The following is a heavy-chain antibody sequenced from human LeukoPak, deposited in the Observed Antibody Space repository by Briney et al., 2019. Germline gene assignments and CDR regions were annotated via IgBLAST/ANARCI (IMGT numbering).Heavy chain of an antibody. J-gene: IGHJ3*02. V-gene: IGHV3-7*01. CDR1: GFTFSSYW. CDR2: IKQDGSEK. D-gene: IGHD5-18*01. CDR3: ARRRIQLWSYDAFDI. Sequence: GGSLRLSCAASGFTFSSYWMSWVRQAPGKGLEWVANIKQDGSEKYYVDSVKGRFTISRDNAKNSLYLQMNSLRAEDTAVYYCARRRIQLWSYDAFDIWGQGTMVTVSS.